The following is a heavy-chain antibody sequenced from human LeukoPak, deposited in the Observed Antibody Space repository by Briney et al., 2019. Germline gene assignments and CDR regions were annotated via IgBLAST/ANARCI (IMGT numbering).Heavy chain of an antibody. V-gene: IGHV4-61*02. CDR3: ARGVTYYDILTGYYTGGYFDY. D-gene: IGHD3-9*01. J-gene: IGHJ4*02. Sequence: SETLSLTCTVSGGSISSGSYYWSWIRQPAGKGLEWIGRIYTSGSTNYNPSLKSRVTISVDTSKNQFSLKLSSVTAADTAVYYCARGVTYYDILTGYYTGGYFDYWGQGTLVTVSS. CDR1: GGSISSGSYY. CDR2: IYTSGST.